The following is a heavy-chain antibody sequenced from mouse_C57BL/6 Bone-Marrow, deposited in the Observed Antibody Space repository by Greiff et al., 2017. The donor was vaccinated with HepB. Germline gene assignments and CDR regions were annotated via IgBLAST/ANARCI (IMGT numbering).Heavy chain of an antibody. CDR3: ARPFYYSNFPLAMDY. D-gene: IGHD2-5*01. Sequence: EVQLQQSGPVLVKPGASVKMSCKASGYTFTDYYMNWVKQSHGKSLEWIGVINPYNGGTSYNQKFKGKATLTVDKSSSTAYMELNSLTSEDSAVYYWARPFYYSNFPLAMDYWGQGTSVTVSS. J-gene: IGHJ4*01. V-gene: IGHV1-19*01. CDR2: INPYNGGT. CDR1: GYTFTDYY.